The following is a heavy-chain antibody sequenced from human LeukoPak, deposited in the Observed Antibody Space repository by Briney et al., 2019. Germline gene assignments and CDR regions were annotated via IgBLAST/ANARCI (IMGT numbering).Heavy chain of an antibody. CDR1: GFILSSYA. CDR3: ARAVYGSGSYYTHYYFDY. D-gene: IGHD3-10*01. J-gene: IGHJ4*02. CDR2: IRSNGGST. Sequence: GRSLRLSCAASGFILSSYAMHWVSQAPGKGLEYVSAIRSNGGSTYYANSVKGRFTISRDNSKNTLYLQMGSLRAEDMAVYYCARAVYGSGSYYTHYYFDYWGQGTLVTVSS. V-gene: IGHV3-64*01.